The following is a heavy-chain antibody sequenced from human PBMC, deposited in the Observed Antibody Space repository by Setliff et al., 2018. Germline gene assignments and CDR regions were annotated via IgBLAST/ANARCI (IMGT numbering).Heavy chain of an antibody. Sequence: LSLTCTVSGYSIRSGYYWGWIRQSPGKGLEWIGSIYYSGSTYYNPSLKSRVTISVDTSKNQFSLKLSSVTAADTAVYYCARREGDGYNFWSGYYSPGGYYYGMDVWGQGTTVTVSS. CDR1: GYSIRSGYY. D-gene: IGHD3-3*01. J-gene: IGHJ6*02. CDR3: ARREGDGYNFWSGYYSPGGYYYGMDV. CDR2: IYYSGST. V-gene: IGHV4-38-2*02.